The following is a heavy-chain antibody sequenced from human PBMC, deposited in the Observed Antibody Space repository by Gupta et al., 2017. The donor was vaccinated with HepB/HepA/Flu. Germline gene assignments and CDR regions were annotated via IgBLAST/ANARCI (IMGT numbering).Heavy chain of an antibody. CDR1: GGSFSGYY. CDR2: INHSGST. Sequence: QAKLQPWGAGLLKPPETLSLPCAVYGGSFSGYYWSWIRQPPGKGLEWIGEINHSGSTNYNPSLKSRVTISVDTSKNQFSLKLSSVTAADTAVYYCARPSVSSRRITIFGVVPDAFDIWGQGTMVTVSS. D-gene: IGHD3-3*01. CDR3: ARPSVSSRRITIFGVVPDAFDI. V-gene: IGHV4-34*01. J-gene: IGHJ3*02.